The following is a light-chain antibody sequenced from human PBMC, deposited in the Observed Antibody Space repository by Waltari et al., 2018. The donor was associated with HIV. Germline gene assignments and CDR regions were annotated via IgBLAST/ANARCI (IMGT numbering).Light chain of an antibody. J-gene: IGLJ2*01. CDR3: QVWVDSRDVAVI. CDR1: NIGGKL. CDR2: DDN. Sequence: TQPPSVSVAPGQTARITCGGDNIGGKLVHWYQQKPGQAPVLVICDDNDRPSGIPERFSGSNSGNTATLTISRVEGGDEADYYCQVWVDSRDVAVIFGGGTKLTVL. V-gene: IGLV3-21*02.